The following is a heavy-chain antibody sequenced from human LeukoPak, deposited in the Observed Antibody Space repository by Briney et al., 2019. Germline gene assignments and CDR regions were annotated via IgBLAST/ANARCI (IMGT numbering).Heavy chain of an antibody. D-gene: IGHD3-22*01. J-gene: IGHJ3*01. Sequence: PGRSLRLSCAASGFTFSSYAMHWVRQAPGMGLEWVAVISYDGGHIYYADSVKGRFTISRDNSKNTLYLQMNNLRDEDTAVYNCAKGGAVNMRVLDWGQGTMVTVSS. CDR1: GFTFSSYA. CDR3: AKGGAVNMRVLD. V-gene: IGHV3-30-3*01. CDR2: ISYDGGHI.